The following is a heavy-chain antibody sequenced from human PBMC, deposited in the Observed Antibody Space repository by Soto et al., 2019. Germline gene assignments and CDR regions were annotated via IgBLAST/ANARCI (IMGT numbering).Heavy chain of an antibody. J-gene: IGHJ4*02. V-gene: IGHV5-51*01. Sequence: GESLKISCQGSGHSFTSNWIGWVRQMPGKGLEWMGIIYPGDSDTRYSPSFQGQVTMSADKSIDTAYPQWSSLKASDTAMYYCARMVVNSALGYFDYWGQGTLVTVSS. CDR3: ARMVVNSALGYFDY. CDR2: IYPGDSDT. CDR1: GHSFTSNW. D-gene: IGHD3-22*01.